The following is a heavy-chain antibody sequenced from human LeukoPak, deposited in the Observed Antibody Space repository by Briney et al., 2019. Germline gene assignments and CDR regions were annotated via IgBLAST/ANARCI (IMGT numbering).Heavy chain of an antibody. V-gene: IGHV4-59*12. CDR2: FYDSGNT. Sequence: SETLSLTCTVSGGSISSYYWSWIRQPPGKGLEWIGCFYDSGNTHYSPSLKSRVVISVDTSKNQFSLKMDSVTAADTAVYYCTRAEDYWGQGILVTVSS. CDR3: TRAEDY. J-gene: IGHJ4*02. CDR1: GGSISSYY.